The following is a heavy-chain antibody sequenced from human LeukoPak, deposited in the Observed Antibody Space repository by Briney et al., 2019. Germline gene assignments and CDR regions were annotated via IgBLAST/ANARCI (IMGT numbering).Heavy chain of an antibody. J-gene: IGHJ4*02. CDR3: AREQMGFDY. D-gene: IGHD2-8*01. CDR2: TYYRSKWFY. CDR1: GDSVSSNSSA. V-gene: IGHV6-1*01. Sequence: SETLSLTCDISGDSVSSNSSAWTWIRQSPSRGLEWLGRTYYRSKWFYEYGLSVKSRITFKSDTSKNQFSLQLNSVTPEDTAVYYSAREQMGFDYWGQGTLVTVSS.